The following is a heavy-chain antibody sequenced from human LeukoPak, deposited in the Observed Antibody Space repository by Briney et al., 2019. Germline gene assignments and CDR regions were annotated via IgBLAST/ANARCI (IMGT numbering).Heavy chain of an antibody. CDR1: GGSISSGGYY. Sequence: PSETLSLTCTVSGGSISSGGYYWSWICQHPGKGLEWIGYIYYSGSTYYNPSLKSRVTISVDTSKNQFSLKLSSVTAADTAVYYCARLRVWQLGYFDYWGQGTLVTVSS. J-gene: IGHJ4*02. CDR2: IYYSGST. D-gene: IGHD6-6*01. CDR3: ARLRVWQLGYFDY. V-gene: IGHV4-31*03.